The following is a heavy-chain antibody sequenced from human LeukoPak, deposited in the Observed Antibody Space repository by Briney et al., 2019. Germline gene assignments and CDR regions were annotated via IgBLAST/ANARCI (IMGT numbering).Heavy chain of an antibody. CDR1: GYTLTELS. J-gene: IGHJ1*01. V-gene: IGHV1-24*01. CDR3: ATALLTTVTFQH. Sequence: GASVKVSCKVSGYTLTELSMHWVRQAPGKGLEWVGGFDPGDGETIYAQKFQGRVTMTEDTSTDTAYMELSSLRSEDTAVYYCATALLTTVTFQHWGQGTLVTVSS. D-gene: IGHD4-17*01. CDR2: FDPGDGET.